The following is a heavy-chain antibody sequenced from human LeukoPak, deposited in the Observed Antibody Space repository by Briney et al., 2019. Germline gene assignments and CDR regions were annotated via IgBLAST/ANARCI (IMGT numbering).Heavy chain of an antibody. V-gene: IGHV3-15*01. CDR2: IKSKTDGGTT. J-gene: IGHJ4*02. CDR3: TTLVRYYYNSSGAHKIDY. Sequence: SGGSLRLSCAASGFTFSNAWMSWVRQAPGKGLEWVGRIKSKTDGGTTDYAAPVKGRFTISRDDSKNTLYLQMNSLKTEDTAVYNCTTLVRYYYNSSGAHKIDYGGQGTLVTVSS. D-gene: IGHD3-22*01. CDR1: GFTFSNAW.